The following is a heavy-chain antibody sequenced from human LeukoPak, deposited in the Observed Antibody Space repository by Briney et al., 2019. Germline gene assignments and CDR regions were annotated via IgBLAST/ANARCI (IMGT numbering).Heavy chain of an antibody. CDR2: IYYSGST. CDR3: ARHYGP. V-gene: IGHV4-39*01. D-gene: IGHD3-10*01. CDR1: GGSISSYY. J-gene: IGHJ4*02. Sequence: SQTLSLTCTVSGGSISSYYWSWIRQPPGKGLEWIGSIYYSGSTYYNPSLKSRVTISVDTSKNQFSLKLNSVTATDTAVYYCARHYGPWGQGTLVTVSS.